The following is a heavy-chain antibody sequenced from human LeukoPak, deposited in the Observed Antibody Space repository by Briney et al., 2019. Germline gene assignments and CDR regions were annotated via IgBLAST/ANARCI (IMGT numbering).Heavy chain of an antibody. V-gene: IGHV4-59*08. J-gene: IGHJ6*02. CDR1: GGSISSYY. CDR2: IYYSGST. Sequence: PSETLSLTCTVSGGSISSYYWSWIRQPPGKGLEWIGYIYYSGSTNYNPSLKSRVTISVDTSKNQFSLKLSSVTAADTAVYYCARHHDFWSGYYLSDWGQGTTVTVSS. D-gene: IGHD3-3*01. CDR3: ARHHDFWSGYYLSD.